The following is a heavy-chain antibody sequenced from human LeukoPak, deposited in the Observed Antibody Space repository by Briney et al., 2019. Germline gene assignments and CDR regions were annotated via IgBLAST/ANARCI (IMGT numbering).Heavy chain of an antibody. V-gene: IGHV1-46*01. CDR2: IIPSGGST. Sequence: ASVQVSCKASVYTFTSYGITWVRQAPGQGGEWMGVIIPSGGSTNYAQRFQGRLTVTTDTSTSTVYMDLGSLRSEDTAVYYCATTPLVRGPLYYFDYWGQGTLVTVSA. D-gene: IGHD3-10*01. J-gene: IGHJ4*02. CDR3: ATTPLVRGPLYYFDY. CDR1: VYTFTSYG.